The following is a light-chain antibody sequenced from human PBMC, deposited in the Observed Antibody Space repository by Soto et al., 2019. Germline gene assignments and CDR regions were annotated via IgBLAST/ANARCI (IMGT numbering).Light chain of an antibody. CDR1: QSVSSN. J-gene: IGKJ1*01. V-gene: IGKV3-15*01. Sequence: EIVMTQSPATLSVSPGERVTLSCRASQSVSSNLAWYQRKPGQAPRLLIYGASTRATGVPARFSGSGSGTEFTLTISSLQSEDFADYYCQQYNNWPLTFGQGTKVDIK. CDR3: QQYNNWPLT. CDR2: GAS.